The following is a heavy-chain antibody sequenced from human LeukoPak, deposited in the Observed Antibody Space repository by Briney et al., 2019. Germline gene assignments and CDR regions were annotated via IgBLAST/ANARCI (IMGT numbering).Heavy chain of an antibody. CDR2: ISGSGGST. J-gene: IGHJ4*02. V-gene: IGHV3-23*01. CDR1: GLTFSSYA. D-gene: IGHD4-17*01. Sequence: GGSLRLSCAASGLTFSSYAMSWVRQAPGKGLEWVSAISGSGGSTYYADSVKGRFTISRDNSKNTLYLQMNSLRAEDTAVYCCAEESTVRYFDYWGQGTLVTVSS. CDR3: AEESTVRYFDY.